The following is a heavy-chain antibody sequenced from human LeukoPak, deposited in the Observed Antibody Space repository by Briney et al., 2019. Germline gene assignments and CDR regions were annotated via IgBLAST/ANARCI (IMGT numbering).Heavy chain of an antibody. CDR2: ISAHNGNT. D-gene: IGHD6-19*01. CDR1: GYTFTSYG. V-gene: IGHV1-18*04. CDR3: ARGLVIAVAGPFFDY. Sequence: ASVKVSCKASGYTFTSYGISWVRQAPGQGLEWMGWISAHNGNTNYAQKLQGRVTMTTDTSTSTAYMELRSLRSDDTAVYYCARGLVIAVAGPFFDYWGQGTLVTVSS. J-gene: IGHJ4*02.